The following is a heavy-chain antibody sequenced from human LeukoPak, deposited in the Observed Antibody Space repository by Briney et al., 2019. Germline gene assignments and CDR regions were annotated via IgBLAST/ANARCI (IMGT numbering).Heavy chain of an antibody. CDR3: ARVGYSSARNYYYYYMDV. D-gene: IGHD6-25*01. J-gene: IGHJ6*03. Sequence: GGSLRLSCAASGFTFSSYWMSWVRQAPGKGLEWVANIKQDGSEKYYVDSVKGRFTISRDNAKNSLYLQMNSLRAEDTAVYYCARVGYSSARNYYYYYMDVWGKGTTVTVSS. CDR1: GFTFSSYW. CDR2: IKQDGSEK. V-gene: IGHV3-7*01.